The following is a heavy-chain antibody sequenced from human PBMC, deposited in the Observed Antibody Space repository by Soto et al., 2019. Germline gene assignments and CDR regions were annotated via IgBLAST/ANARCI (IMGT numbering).Heavy chain of an antibody. V-gene: IGHV4-59*01. CDR3: ASGGNWFDP. Sequence: SETLSLTCNVSGGSISNYYWAWIRQSPEKGLEWIGYMYYNGNINYNPSLKSRVTISIDTSKNQFSLTLKSVSAADTAVYYCASGGNWFDPWGQGVLVTVSS. J-gene: IGHJ5*02. D-gene: IGHD3-16*01. CDR2: MYYNGNI. CDR1: GGSISNYY.